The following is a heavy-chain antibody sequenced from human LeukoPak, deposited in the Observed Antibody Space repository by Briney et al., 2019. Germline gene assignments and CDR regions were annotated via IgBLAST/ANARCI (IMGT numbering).Heavy chain of an antibody. J-gene: IGHJ4*02. D-gene: IGHD5-18*01. V-gene: IGHV3-53*01. CDR2: IYSGGST. Sequence: GGSLRLSCAASGFTVSSNYMSWVRQAPGKGLEWVSIIYSGGSTFYADSVKGRFTISRDNSKNTLYLQMNGLRAEDTAVYYCAKAPANYVDTAMGTFDYWGQGTLVTVSS. CDR1: GFTVSSNY. CDR3: AKAPANYVDTAMGTFDY.